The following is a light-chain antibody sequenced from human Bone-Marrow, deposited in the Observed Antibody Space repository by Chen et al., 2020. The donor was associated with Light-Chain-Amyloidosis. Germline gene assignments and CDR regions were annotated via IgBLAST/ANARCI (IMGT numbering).Light chain of an antibody. CDR1: SSDVGGDNH. V-gene: IGLV2-14*01. J-gene: IGLJ1*01. Sequence: ALTHPAAVSAYPGQARTHPCIGTSSDVGGDNHVSWYQQHPDNAPKLMIYEVTNRPSWIPDRFSGSKSDNTASLTISGLQTEDEADYFCSSYTITNTLVFGSWTRVTVL. CDR3: SSYTITNTLV. CDR2: EVT.